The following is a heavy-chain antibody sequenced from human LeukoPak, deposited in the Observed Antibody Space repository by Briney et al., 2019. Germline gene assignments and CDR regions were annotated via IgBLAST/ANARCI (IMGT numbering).Heavy chain of an antibody. CDR2: IYYSGST. V-gene: IGHV4-39*07. CDR1: GGSISSSSYY. D-gene: IGHD5-24*01. CDR3: ARGPRWLQDYFNF. Sequence: SEPLSLTCTVSGGSISSSSYYWGWIRQPPGKGLEWVGSIYYSGSTYYNPSLKSRVTIPVDTSENQFSLKLNSVTAADTAVYYCARGPRWLQDYFNFWGQGTLVTVSS. J-gene: IGHJ4*02.